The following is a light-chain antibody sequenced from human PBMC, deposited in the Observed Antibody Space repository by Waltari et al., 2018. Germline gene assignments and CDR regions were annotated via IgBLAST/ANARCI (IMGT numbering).Light chain of an antibody. CDR2: RDT. CDR3: YAAADNNLGV. J-gene: IGLJ2*01. V-gene: IGLV3-27*01. CDR1: VLAHKY. Sequence: SFELTQTSSLSVSPGQTVRISCSGDVLAHKYARCFQQKPGRAPVLISFRDTEWPSGSPERFSGSSSGTTATLIIRGAQVEDEGDYYCYAAADNNLGVFGGGTKVTVL.